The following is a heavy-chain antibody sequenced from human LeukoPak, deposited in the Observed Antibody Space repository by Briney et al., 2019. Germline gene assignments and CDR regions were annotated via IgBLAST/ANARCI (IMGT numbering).Heavy chain of an antibody. D-gene: IGHD3-3*01. J-gene: IGHJ6*03. CDR3: AKKSQTSGSSGYYYYYMDV. Sequence: GGSLRLSCAASGFTFSSYGMHWVRQAPGKGLEWVAFIRYDGSNKYYADSVKGRFTISRDNSKNTLYLQMNSLRAEDTAVYYCAKKSQTSGSSGYYYYYMDVWGKGTTVTVSS. CDR1: GFTFSSYG. CDR2: IRYDGSNK. V-gene: IGHV3-30*02.